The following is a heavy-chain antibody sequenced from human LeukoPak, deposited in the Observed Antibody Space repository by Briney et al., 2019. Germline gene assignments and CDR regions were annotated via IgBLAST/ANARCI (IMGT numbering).Heavy chain of an antibody. Sequence: GGSLRLSCAASGFTFSSYGMHWVRQAPGKGLEWVAFIRYDGSNKYYADSVKGRFTISRDNSKNTLYLQMNSLRAEDTAVYYCAKDRGSSSRNDAFDIWGQGTMVTVSS. V-gene: IGHV3-30*02. CDR2: IRYDGSNK. J-gene: IGHJ3*02. CDR3: AKDRGSSSRNDAFDI. CDR1: GFTFSSYG. D-gene: IGHD6-6*01.